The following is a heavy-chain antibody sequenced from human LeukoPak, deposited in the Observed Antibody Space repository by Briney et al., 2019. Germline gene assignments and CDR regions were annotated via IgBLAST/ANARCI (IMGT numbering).Heavy chain of an antibody. D-gene: IGHD3-10*01. J-gene: IGHJ3*02. CDR1: GGSISSSSYY. Sequence: PSETLSLTRTVSGGSISSSSYYWGWIRQPPGKGLEWIGSIYYSGSTYYNPSLKSRVTISVDTSKNQFSLKLSSVTAADTAVYYCARHDMVRVLRGDAFDIWGQGTMVTVSS. V-gene: IGHV4-39*01. CDR3: ARHDMVRVLRGDAFDI. CDR2: IYYSGST.